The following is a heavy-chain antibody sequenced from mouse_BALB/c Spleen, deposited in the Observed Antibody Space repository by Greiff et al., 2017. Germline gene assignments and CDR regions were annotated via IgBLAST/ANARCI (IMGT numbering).Heavy chain of an antibody. CDR2: IYWDDDK. D-gene: IGHD2-1*01. CDR3: ARSRGNYVWFAY. CDR1: GFSLSTSGMG. V-gene: IGHV8-12*01. J-gene: IGHJ3*01. Sequence: QVTLNVSGPGILQPSQTLSLTCSFSGFSLSTSGMGVSWIRQPSGKGLEWLAHIYWDDDKRYNPSLKSRLTISKDTSRNQVFLKITSVDTADTATYYCARSRGNYVWFAYWGQGTLVTVSA.